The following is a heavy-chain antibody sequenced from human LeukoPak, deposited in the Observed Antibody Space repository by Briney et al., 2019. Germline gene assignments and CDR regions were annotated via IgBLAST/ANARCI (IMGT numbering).Heavy chain of an antibody. V-gene: IGHV1-18*01. CDR1: GYTFTSYG. J-gene: IGHJ6*02. CDR3: ARDPGYSSGWYGYGMDV. Sequence: ASVKVSCKASGYTFTSYGISWVRQAPGRGLEWMGWISAYNGNTNYAQKLQGRVTMITDTSTSTAYMELRSLRADDTAVYYCARDPGYSSGWYGYGMDVWGQGTTVTVSS. D-gene: IGHD6-19*01. CDR2: ISAYNGNT.